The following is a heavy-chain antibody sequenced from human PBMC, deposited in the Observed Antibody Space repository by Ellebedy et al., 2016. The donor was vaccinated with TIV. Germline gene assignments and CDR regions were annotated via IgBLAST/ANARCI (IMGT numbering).Heavy chain of an antibody. V-gene: IGHV3-30-3*01. J-gene: IGHJ4*02. D-gene: IGHD2/OR15-2a*01. CDR3: ARRGNGIYYFDY. CDR2: ISYDGSNK. Sequence: GESLKISCAASGFTFSSYAMHWVRQAPGKGLEWVALISYDGSNKYYADSVKGRFTISRDNSKNTLYLQMNSLRAEDTAVYYCARRGNGIYYFDYWGQGTLVTVSS. CDR1: GFTFSSYA.